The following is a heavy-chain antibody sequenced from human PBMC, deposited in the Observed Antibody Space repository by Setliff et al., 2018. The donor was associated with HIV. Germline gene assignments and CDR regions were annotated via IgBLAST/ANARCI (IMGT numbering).Heavy chain of an antibody. CDR3: ARTRSGTYYGEMNWFDP. CDR2: IYYSGST. J-gene: IGHJ5*02. Sequence: PSETLSLTCTVSGGSISSSVYYWGWIRQPPGKGLEWIGNIYYSGSTYYNPSLKSRITISVDTSKNRFSLTLRSVTAADTAVYYCARTRSGTYYGEMNWFDPWGQGILVTVSS. CDR1: GGSISSSVYY. V-gene: IGHV4-39*07. D-gene: IGHD3-10*01.